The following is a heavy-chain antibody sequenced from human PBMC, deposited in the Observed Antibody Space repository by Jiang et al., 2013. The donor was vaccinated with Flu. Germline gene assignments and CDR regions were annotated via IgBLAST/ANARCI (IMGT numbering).Heavy chain of an antibody. D-gene: IGHD3-10*01. CDR1: GFTFRKYA. CDR3: AKDLHGSGSFSYDS. Sequence: QLLESGGGLVQRGGSLRLSCDASGFTFRKYAMIWVRQAPGKGLEWVSGVSNGGGYKYYADSVKGRFTVSRDNSKNTLFLEMSSLRVEDTAMYYCAKDLHGSGSFSYDSWGQGTLVTVSS. CDR2: VSNGGGYK. J-gene: IGHJ4*02. V-gene: IGHV3-23*01.